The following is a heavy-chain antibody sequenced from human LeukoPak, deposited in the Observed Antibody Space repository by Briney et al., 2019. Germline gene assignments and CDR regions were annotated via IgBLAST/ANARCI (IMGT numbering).Heavy chain of an antibody. Sequence: SETLSLTCTVSGYSISSGYYWGWIRQPPGKGLEWIGSIYHSGSTYYDPSLKSRVTMSVDTSKNQFSLKLSSVTAADTAVYYCARVSGARDAFDIWGQGTMVTVSS. CDR2: IYHSGST. V-gene: IGHV4-38-2*02. CDR1: GYSISSGYY. D-gene: IGHD1-26*01. J-gene: IGHJ3*02. CDR3: ARVSGARDAFDI.